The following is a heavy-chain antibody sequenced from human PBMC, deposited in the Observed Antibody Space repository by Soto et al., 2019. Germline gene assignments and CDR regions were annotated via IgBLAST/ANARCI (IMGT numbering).Heavy chain of an antibody. CDR3: ARARYYGSGSYSDC. CDR2: IYYSGST. J-gene: IGHJ4*02. D-gene: IGHD3-10*01. CDR1: GDSISNYY. Sequence: SATLSLTCTVSGDSISNYYWSWIRQPPGKGLEWIGYIYYSGSTNYNPSLKSRVTISVDTSRNQVSLKLRSVTAADTAVYYCARARYYGSGSYSDCWGQGTLVTVSS. V-gene: IGHV4-59*01.